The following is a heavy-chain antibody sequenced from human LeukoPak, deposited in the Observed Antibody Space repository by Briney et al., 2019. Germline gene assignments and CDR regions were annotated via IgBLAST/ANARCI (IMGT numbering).Heavy chain of an antibody. CDR1: GFTFSSYW. D-gene: IGHD3-16*01. CDR2: INKDGGEK. V-gene: IGHV3-7*03. J-gene: IGHJ4*02. Sequence: PGGSLRLSCAASGFTFSSYWMSWVRQAPGKGLEWVANINKDGGEKYYVDSVKGRFTISRDNAKNSLYLQMNSLRADDTAVYFCARGLSDTWGSLGYWGQGTLVAVSS. CDR3: ARGLSDTWGSLGY.